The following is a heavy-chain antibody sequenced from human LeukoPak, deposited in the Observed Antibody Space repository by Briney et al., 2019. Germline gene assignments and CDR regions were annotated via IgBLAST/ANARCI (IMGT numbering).Heavy chain of an antibody. J-gene: IGHJ4*02. V-gene: IGHV3-23*01. CDR3: AKDKGDFWSGHHY. Sequence: GGSLRLSCAASGFTFSNYAMSWVRQAPGKGLEWVSSITGSGGSTYYANSVKGRFTISRDNSKNTLYLQMSSLRAEDTAVYYCAKDKGDFWSGHHYWGQGTLVTVSS. CDR1: GFTFSNYA. D-gene: IGHD3-3*01. CDR2: ITGSGGST.